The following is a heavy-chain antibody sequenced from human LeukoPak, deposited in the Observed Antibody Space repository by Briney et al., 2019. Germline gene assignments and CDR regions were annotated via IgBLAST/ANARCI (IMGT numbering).Heavy chain of an antibody. Sequence: SETLSLTCTVSGYSISSGYYWGWIRQPPGKGLEWIGSIYHSGSTYYNPSLKSRVTISVDTPKNQFSLKLSSVTAADTAVYYCARDLRSWFDPWGQGTLVTVSS. CDR2: IYHSGST. V-gene: IGHV4-38-2*02. CDR1: GYSISSGYY. J-gene: IGHJ5*02. CDR3: ARDLRSWFDP.